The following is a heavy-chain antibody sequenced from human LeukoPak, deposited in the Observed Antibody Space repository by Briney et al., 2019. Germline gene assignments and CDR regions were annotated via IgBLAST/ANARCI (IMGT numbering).Heavy chain of an antibody. CDR2: IRYDGSNK. J-gene: IGHJ4*02. CDR1: GFTFSSYG. CDR3: AKDRLAARPLYPDY. Sequence: GGSLRLSCAASGFTFSSYGMHWVRQAPGKGLEWVAFIRYDGSNKYYADSVKGRFTISRDNSKNTLYLQMNSLRAEDTAVYYCAKDRLAARPLYPDYWGQGTLVTVSS. D-gene: IGHD6-6*01. V-gene: IGHV3-30*02.